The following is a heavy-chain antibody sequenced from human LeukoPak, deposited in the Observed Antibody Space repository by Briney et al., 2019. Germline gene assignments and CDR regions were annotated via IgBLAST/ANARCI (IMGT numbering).Heavy chain of an antibody. J-gene: IGHJ6*03. D-gene: IGHD3-10*01. CDR2: ISSSGSTI. CDR3: AREVLLWAYMDV. CDR1: GFTFSSYE. Sequence: PGGSLRLSCAASGFTFSSYEMNWVRQAPGKGLEWVSYISSSGSTIYYADSVKGRFTISRDNAKNSLYLQMNSLRAEDTAVYYCAREVLLWAYMDVWGKGTTVTISS. V-gene: IGHV3-48*03.